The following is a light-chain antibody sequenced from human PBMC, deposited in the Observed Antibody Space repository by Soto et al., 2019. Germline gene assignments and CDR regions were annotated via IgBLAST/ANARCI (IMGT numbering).Light chain of an antibody. J-gene: IGKJ2*01. CDR2: DAS. V-gene: IGKV1-33*01. CDR3: QQYDNLPMFT. CDR1: QDITNY. Sequence: DIPMTQSPSSLSASVGDRVTITYQASQDITNYLNWYQQKPGKAPKLLIYDASNLETGVPSRFSGSGSGTDFTFTISSLQPADIATYYCQQYDNLPMFTFGQGTKLEIK.